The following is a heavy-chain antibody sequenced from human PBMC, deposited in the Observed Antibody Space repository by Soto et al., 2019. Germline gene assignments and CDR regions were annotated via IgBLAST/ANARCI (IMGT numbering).Heavy chain of an antibody. J-gene: IGHJ6*02. CDR2: IYYSGST. CDR1: GGSISSYY. Sequence: QVQLQESGPGLVKPSETLSLTCTVSGGSISSYYWSWIRQPPGKGLEWIGYIYYSGSTNYNPSLKSRVTISVDTSKNQFSLKLSSVTAADTAVYYCAREVARPDVLLWFGALNGRGGMDVWGQGTTVTVSS. D-gene: IGHD3-10*01. CDR3: AREVARPDVLLWFGALNGRGGMDV. V-gene: IGHV4-59*01.